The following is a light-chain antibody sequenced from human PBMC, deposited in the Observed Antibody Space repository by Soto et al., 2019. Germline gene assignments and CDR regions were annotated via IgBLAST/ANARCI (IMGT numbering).Light chain of an antibody. V-gene: IGKV1-27*01. Sequence: DIQMTQSPSSLSASVGDRVTITCRASQGINNFLAWYQQKPGKVPKLLIYAASTLLSGVPSRFSGSGSGTDFTLPISSLQPEDVATYYCQKYNSALWTFGQGTKVEIK. CDR2: AAS. CDR1: QGINNF. J-gene: IGKJ1*01. CDR3: QKYNSALWT.